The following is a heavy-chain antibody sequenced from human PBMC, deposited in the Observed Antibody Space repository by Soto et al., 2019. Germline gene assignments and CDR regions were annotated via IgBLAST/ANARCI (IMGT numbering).Heavy chain of an antibody. V-gene: IGHV3-21*01. CDR2: ISSSSSYI. CDR1: GFTFSSYA. J-gene: IGHJ6*02. CDR3: ARDSRNYYYGMDV. Sequence: GGSLRLSCAASGFTFSSYAMSWVRQAPGKGLEWVSSISSSSSYIYYADSVKGRFTISRDNAKNSLYLQMNSLRAEDTAVYYGARDSRNYYYGMDVWGQGTTVTVSS. D-gene: IGHD6-13*01.